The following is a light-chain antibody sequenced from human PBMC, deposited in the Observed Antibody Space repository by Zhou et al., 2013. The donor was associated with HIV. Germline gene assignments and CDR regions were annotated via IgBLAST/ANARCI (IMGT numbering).Light chain of an antibody. V-gene: IGKV1-39*01. CDR1: QSIDTN. J-gene: IGKJ4*01. Sequence: DIQMTQSPSSLSASIGDRVIITCRASQSIDTNLNWYQQKPGKAPKLLIYGMTSLESGVPSRFSGSESGTNFTLIINTLQLEDSATYYCQQAYSVPITFGGGTKVEIK. CDR3: QQAYSVPIT. CDR2: GMT.